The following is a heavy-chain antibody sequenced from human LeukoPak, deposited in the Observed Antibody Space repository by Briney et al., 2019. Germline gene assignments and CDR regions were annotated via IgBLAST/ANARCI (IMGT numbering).Heavy chain of an antibody. CDR1: GYTFSNYA. J-gene: IGHJ4*02. Sequence: ASVKVSCKTSGYTFSNYAMNWVRQAPGQGLEWMGWIDPNSGGTYFAQKFQGRVTMTRDTSISTAYMQLGRLRSDDTAVYYCARDKNGSSGWYSFFDYWGQGTLVTVSS. V-gene: IGHV1-2*02. CDR3: ARDKNGSSGWYSFFDY. D-gene: IGHD6-19*01. CDR2: IDPNSGGT.